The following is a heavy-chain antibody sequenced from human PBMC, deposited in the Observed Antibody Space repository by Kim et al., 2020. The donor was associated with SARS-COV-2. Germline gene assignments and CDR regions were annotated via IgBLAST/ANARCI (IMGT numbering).Heavy chain of an antibody. CDR1: GFTFSSYG. J-gene: IGHJ6*02. CDR3: ARDRGVRMGGGSYYGMDV. CDR2: IWYDGSNK. Sequence: GGSLRLSCAASGFTFSSYGMHWVRQAPGKGLEWVAVIWYDGSNKYYADSVKGRFTISRDNSKNTLYLQMNSLRAEDTAVYYCARDRGVRMGGGSYYGMDVWGQGTTVTVSS. V-gene: IGHV3-33*01. D-gene: IGHD3-16*01.